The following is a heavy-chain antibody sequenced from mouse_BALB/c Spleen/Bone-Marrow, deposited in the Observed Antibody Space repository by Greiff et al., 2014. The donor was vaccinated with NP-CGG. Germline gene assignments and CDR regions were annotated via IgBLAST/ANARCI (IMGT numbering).Heavy chain of an antibody. V-gene: IGHV5-9-3*01. CDR1: GFTFSSYA. D-gene: IGHD4-1*01. CDR3: ARGDWDEAMDY. J-gene: IGHJ4*01. Sequence: VQGVESGGGLVKPGGSLKLSCAASGFTFSSYAMSWVRQTPEKRLEWVATINSGGSYTYYPDSVKGRFTISRDNAKNTLYLQMSSLRSEDTAIYYCARGDWDEAMDYRGQGTSVTVST. CDR2: INSGGSYT.